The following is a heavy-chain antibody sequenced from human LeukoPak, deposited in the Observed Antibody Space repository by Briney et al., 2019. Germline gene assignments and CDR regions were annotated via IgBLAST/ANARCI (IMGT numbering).Heavy chain of an antibody. V-gene: IGHV3-30*02. J-gene: IGHJ4*02. CDR3: AKQIDSSGTFLYPKYFDY. D-gene: IGHD3-10*01. CDR1: GFNFNTFG. Sequence: PGGSLRLSCAASGFNFNTFGMHWVRQTPGKGLEWVAFIRHDGSDQYYADSVKGRFTRSRDNSQSTLYLQMNSLRTGDTAIYYCAKQIDSSGTFLYPKYFDYWGQGTLVTVSS. CDR2: IRHDGSDQ.